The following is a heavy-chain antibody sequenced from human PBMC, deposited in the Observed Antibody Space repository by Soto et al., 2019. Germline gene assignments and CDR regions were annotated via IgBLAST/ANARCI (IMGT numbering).Heavy chain of an antibody. V-gene: IGHV3-74*01. J-gene: IGHJ4*02. Sequence: LRLSCAASGFTFSNSWMHWVRQVSGKGLEWVSRINADGTSTSYADSVKGRFTISRDNAKNALYLHVNSLRAEDTAVYYCVKVLARGVGVPRFYFDSWGQGALVTVSS. D-gene: IGHD2-2*01. CDR2: INADGTST. CDR1: GFTFSNSW. CDR3: VKVLARGVGVPRFYFDS.